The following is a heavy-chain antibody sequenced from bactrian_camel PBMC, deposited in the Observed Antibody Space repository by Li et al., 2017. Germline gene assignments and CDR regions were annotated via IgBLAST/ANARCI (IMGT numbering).Heavy chain of an antibody. CDR3: AASDGVICYGGSWGNRYEYDY. V-gene: IGHV3S1*01. D-gene: IGHD6*01. CDR1: GYTNYRNC. J-gene: IGHJ4*01. Sequence: HVQLVESGGGSVQAGGSLRLSCAVSGYTNYRNCMGWFRQAPGKEREGVAAMYTGFGGGNIYYDDSVKGRFTISQDNSKNTLFLQMNVLRPEDTAMYYCAASDGVICYGGSWGNRYEYDYWGQGTQVTVS. CDR2: MYTGFGGGNI.